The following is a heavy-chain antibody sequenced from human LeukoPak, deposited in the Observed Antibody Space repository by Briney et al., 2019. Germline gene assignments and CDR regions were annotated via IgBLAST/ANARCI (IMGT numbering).Heavy chain of an antibody. CDR1: GFTVSSNY. CDR2: IYSGGST. CDR3: ARDSGHDAFDI. J-gene: IGHJ3*02. V-gene: IGHV3-53*01. Sequence: GGSLRLSCATSGFTVSSNYMSWVRQAPGKGLEWVSVIYSGGSTYYADSVKGRFTIYRDNSKNTLYLQMNRLRAEDTAVYYCARDSGHDAFDIWGQGTMVTVSS.